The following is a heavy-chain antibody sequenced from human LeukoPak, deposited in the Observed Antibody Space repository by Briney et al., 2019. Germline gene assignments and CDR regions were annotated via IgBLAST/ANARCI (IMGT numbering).Heavy chain of an antibody. V-gene: IGHV3-9*01. CDR1: GFTFDDYA. CDR2: ISWNSGSI. Sequence: GGSLRLSCTASGFTFDDYAMHWVRQAPGKGLEWVSGISWNSGSIGYADSVKGRFTISRDNAKNSLYLQMNSLRAEDTALYYCAKDTQWLVRGHFDYWGQGTLVTVSS. J-gene: IGHJ4*02. CDR3: AKDTQWLVRGHFDY. D-gene: IGHD6-19*01.